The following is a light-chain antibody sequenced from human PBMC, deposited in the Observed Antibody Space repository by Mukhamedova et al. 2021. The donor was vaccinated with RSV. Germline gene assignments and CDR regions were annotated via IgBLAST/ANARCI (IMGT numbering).Light chain of an antibody. J-gene: IGKJ2*01. CDR1: ISSW. V-gene: IGKV1-5*03. CDR3: QQYNSYPYT. Sequence: ISSWLTWYQQKPGKAPKLLIYKASSLESGVPSRFSGSGSGTEFTLTISSLQPDDFATYYCQQYNSYPYTFGQGTTLEIK. CDR2: KAS.